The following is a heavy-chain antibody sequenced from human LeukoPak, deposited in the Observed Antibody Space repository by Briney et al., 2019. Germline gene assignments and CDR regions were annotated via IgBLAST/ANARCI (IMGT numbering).Heavy chain of an antibody. CDR2: ISSSSSTI. D-gene: IGHD2-15*01. V-gene: IGHV3-48*04. J-gene: IGHJ3*02. Sequence: GGSLRLSCAASGFTFSSYSMNWVRQAPGKGLEWVSYISSSSSTIYYADSVKGRFTISRDNAKNSLYLQMNSLRSDDTAVYYCARKQWWIEYAFDIWGQGTMVTVSS. CDR1: GFTFSSYS. CDR3: ARKQWWIEYAFDI.